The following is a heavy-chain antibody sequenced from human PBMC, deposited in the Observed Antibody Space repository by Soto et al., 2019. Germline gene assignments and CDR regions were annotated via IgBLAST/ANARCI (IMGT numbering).Heavy chain of an antibody. J-gene: IGHJ3*02. CDR2: ISYEGSKK. CDR1: GFTFSSYG. Sequence: QVQLVESGGGVVQPGRSLRLSCAASGFTFSSYGMHWVRQAPGKGLEWVALISYEGSKKQHADSVKGRFTITRDNFRDTLYLQMSRLRDEDTGVYYCAKDLPSGYCSSWYGAFYILGPGTIVNVS. D-gene: IGHD6-13*01. V-gene: IGHV3-30*18. CDR3: AKDLPSGYCSSWYGAFYI.